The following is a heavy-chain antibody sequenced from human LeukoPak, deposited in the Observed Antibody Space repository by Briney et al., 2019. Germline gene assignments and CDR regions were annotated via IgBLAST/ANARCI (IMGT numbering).Heavy chain of an antibody. Sequence: GGSLRLSCAASGFTFSSYAMSWVRQAPGKGLEWVSAISGSGGSTYYADSVKGRFTISRDNSKNTLYLQTNSLRAEDTAVYYCAKAPGYSYGPPVDYWGQGTLVTVSS. V-gene: IGHV3-23*01. CDR1: GFTFSSYA. D-gene: IGHD5-18*01. J-gene: IGHJ4*02. CDR2: ISGSGGST. CDR3: AKAPGYSYGPPVDY.